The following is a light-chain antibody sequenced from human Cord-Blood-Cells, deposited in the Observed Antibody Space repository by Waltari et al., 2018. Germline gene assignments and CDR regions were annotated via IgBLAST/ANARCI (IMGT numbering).Light chain of an antibody. V-gene: IGLV2-14*01. Sequence: QSALTQPASVSGSPGQSITISCTGPSSDVGGYNSVSWYQQHPGKAPKPMIYDVSNRPSGVSNRFSGSKSGNTASLTISGLQAEDEADYYCSSYTSSSTVVFGGGTKLTVL. CDR1: SSDVGGYNS. CDR3: SSYTSSSTVV. J-gene: IGLJ2*01. CDR2: DVS.